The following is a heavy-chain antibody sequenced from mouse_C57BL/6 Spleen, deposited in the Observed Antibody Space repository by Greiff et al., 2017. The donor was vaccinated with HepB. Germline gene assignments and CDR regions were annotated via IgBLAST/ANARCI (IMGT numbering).Heavy chain of an antibody. Sequence: QVQLKQSGPELVKPGASVKISCKASGYAFSSSWMNWVKQRPGKGLEWIGRIYPGDGDTNYNGKFKGKATLTADKSSSTAYMQLSSLTSEDSAVYFCARYGGYYRYFDVWGTGTTVTVSS. CDR2: IYPGDGDT. V-gene: IGHV1-82*01. J-gene: IGHJ1*03. CDR3: ARYGGYYRYFDV. CDR1: GYAFSSSW. D-gene: IGHD1-1*02.